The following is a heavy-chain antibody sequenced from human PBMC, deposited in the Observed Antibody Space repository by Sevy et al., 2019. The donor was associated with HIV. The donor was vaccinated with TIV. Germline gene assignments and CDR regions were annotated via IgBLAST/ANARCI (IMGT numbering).Heavy chain of an antibody. CDR3: ARRFLTPDIVQYPYWPGGNWFDP. V-gene: IGHV1-8*03. CDR2: MNPNSGNT. Sequence: APVKVSCKASGYTFTNYHIHWVGQATGQGLEWMGWMNPNSGNTAYSQKFEGRVTITRNTSISTAYMELSNLKSDDTAVYYCARRFLTPDIVQYPYWPGGNWFDPWGQGTLVTVSS. D-gene: IGHD4-4*01. CDR1: GYTFTNYH. J-gene: IGHJ5*02.